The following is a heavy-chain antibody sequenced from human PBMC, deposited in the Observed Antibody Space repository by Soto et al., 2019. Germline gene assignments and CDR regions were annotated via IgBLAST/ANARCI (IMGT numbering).Heavy chain of an antibody. V-gene: IGHV3-48*04. J-gene: IGHJ4*02. CDR2: IFATSTTI. Sequence: GGSLRLSCVAPGFPFSSYSLVWVRQAPGKGLEWVSYIFATSTTIYYADSVKGRFTVSRDNAQNSLFLLMNSLRAEDTAVYYCARDKDWAFDYWGQGTLVTVSS. CDR1: GFPFSSYS. CDR3: ARDKDWAFDY. D-gene: IGHD3-9*01.